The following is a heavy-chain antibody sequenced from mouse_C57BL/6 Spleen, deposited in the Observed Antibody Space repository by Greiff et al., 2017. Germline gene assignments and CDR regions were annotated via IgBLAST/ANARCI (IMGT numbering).Heavy chain of an antibody. Sequence: EVQLQQSGPGLVKPSQSLSLTCSVTGYSITSGYYWNWIRQFPGNKLEWMGYISYDGRNNYNPSLQNRISITRDTSKNPFFLKLNSVTTEDTATYYCARGETTVVVRYWYVDVWGTGTTVTVSS. CDR1: GYSITSGYY. CDR3: ARGETTVVVRYWYVDV. V-gene: IGHV3-6*01. CDR2: ISYDGRN. D-gene: IGHD1-1*01. J-gene: IGHJ1*03.